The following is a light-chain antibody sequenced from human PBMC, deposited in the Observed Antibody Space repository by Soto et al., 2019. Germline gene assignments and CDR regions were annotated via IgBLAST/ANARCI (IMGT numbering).Light chain of an antibody. V-gene: IGKV3-20*01. J-gene: IGKJ2*01. CDR3: QHFGSSPGYT. CDR2: GAS. CDR1: QSVSSSS. Sequence: EIVLTQSPGTLFLSPGERATLSCRASQSVSSSSLAWYQQKPGQAPRLLIYGASSRATGIPDRFSGSGSGTDFTLTISILEPEDFAVYFCQHFGSSPGYTFGQGTKLQIK.